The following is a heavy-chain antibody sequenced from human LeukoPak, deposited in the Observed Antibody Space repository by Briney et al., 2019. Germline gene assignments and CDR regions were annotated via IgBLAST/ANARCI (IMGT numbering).Heavy chain of an antibody. J-gene: IGHJ5*02. Sequence: SETLSLTCSVSGDSITTYSWSWIRQPAGKGLEWIGRVYASGTSNYNPSLESRVTISMDKFQNQFSLNLRSVTAADTAVYYCARDRSRKFVGWFDPWGQGVLVTVSS. CDR3: ARDRSRKFVGWFDP. V-gene: IGHV4-4*07. CDR2: VYASGTS. D-gene: IGHD2-15*01. CDR1: GDSITTYS.